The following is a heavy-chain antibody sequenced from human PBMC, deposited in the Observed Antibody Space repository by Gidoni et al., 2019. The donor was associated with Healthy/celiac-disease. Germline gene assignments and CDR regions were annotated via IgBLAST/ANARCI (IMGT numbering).Heavy chain of an antibody. CDR1: GFPFADPV. D-gene: IGHD2-2*01. CDR3: ARVVVPARRPYYYYYMDV. J-gene: IGHJ6*03. CDR2: INGNGGSR. V-gene: IGHV3-20*03. Sequence: EVQQVVSGGGLVRPGGYLRLPLSTSGFPFADPVMSWVRQAPGHGLEWVSGINGNGGSRGYADSVKGRFTISRDNAKNSLYLQMNSLRAEDTALYYCARVVVPARRPYYYYYMDVWGKGTTVTVSS.